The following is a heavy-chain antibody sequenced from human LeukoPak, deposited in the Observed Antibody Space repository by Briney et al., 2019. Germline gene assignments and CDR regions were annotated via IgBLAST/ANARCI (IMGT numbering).Heavy chain of an antibody. D-gene: IGHD6-19*01. CDR1: GFTFSTYS. Sequence: GGSLRLSCAASGFTFSTYSMNWVRQAPGRGLEWVSSISRSSTYIYYADSVKGRFTNSRDNARSSLFLQMNNLRAEDTAVYYCVRDGGEYGSGLDWGQGTLVTVSS. CDR3: VRDGGEYGSGLD. J-gene: IGHJ1*01. CDR2: ISRSSTYI. V-gene: IGHV3-21*01.